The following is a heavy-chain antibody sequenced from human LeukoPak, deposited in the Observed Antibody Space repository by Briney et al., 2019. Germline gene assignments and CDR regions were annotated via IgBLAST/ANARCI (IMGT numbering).Heavy chain of an antibody. D-gene: IGHD3-22*01. CDR2: IRYSGTT. J-gene: IGHJ4*02. Sequence: SETLSLTCTVSGGSISGYYWSWIRQPPGKGLEWMGYIRYSGTTNYSPSLKSRATISVDTSKNQFSLNLISVTAADTAIYYCARVSSGGYFHTYYFDYWGQGTLVTVSS. CDR1: GGSISGYY. V-gene: IGHV4-59*01. CDR3: ARVSSGGYFHTYYFDY.